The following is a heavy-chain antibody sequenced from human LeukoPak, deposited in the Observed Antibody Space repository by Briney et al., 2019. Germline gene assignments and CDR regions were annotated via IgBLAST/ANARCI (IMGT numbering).Heavy chain of an antibody. V-gene: IGHV4-34*01. D-gene: IGHD6-13*01. CDR1: GGSFSGYY. Sequence: PSETLSLTCAVYGGSFSGYYWSWIRQPPGKGLEWIGEINHSGSTNYNPSLKSRVTISVDTSKNQFSLKLSSVTAADTAVYYCARRITAAWYSSSWYMGGFDPWGQGTLVTVSS. J-gene: IGHJ5*02. CDR3: ARRITAAWYSSSWYMGGFDP. CDR2: INHSGST.